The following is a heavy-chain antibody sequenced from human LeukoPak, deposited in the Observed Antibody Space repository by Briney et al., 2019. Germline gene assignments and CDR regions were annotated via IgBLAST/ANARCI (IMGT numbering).Heavy chain of an antibody. J-gene: IGHJ4*02. CDR1: GYSFTNYW. V-gene: IGHV5-51*01. D-gene: IGHD5-12*01. Sequence: GESLKISCKGSGYSFTNYWIGWVRQMPGKGLEWMGIIYPGDSDTRYSPSFQGQVTISADKSISTAYLQWSSLKASDTAMYYCARRRGYSGYGKLAFDYWGQGTLVAVSS. CDR3: ARRRGYSGYGKLAFDY. CDR2: IYPGDSDT.